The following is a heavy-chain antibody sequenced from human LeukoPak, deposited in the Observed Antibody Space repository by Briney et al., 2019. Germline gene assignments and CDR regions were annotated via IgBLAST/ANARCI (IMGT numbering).Heavy chain of an antibody. Sequence: SGGSLRLSCTASGFTFGDYAMSWVRQAPGKGLEWIGFIRSKTYGGTTEYAASVKGRFTISRDDSKSIAYLQMNSLKTEDTAVYYCTRDTYYYDSSIPGYWGQGTLVTVSS. CDR1: GFTFGDYA. CDR2: IRSKTYGGTT. D-gene: IGHD3-22*01. J-gene: IGHJ4*02. V-gene: IGHV3-49*04. CDR3: TRDTYYYDSSIPGY.